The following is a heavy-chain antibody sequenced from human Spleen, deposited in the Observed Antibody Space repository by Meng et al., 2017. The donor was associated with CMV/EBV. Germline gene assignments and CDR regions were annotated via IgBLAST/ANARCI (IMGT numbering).Heavy chain of an antibody. CDR2: IKQDGGET. J-gene: IGHJ4*02. V-gene: IGHV3-7*01. CDR1: GFTFSSYW. CDR3: AKEASHSSSWYAARIDY. D-gene: IGHD6-13*01. Sequence: GGSLRLSFVASGFTFSSYWMSWFGQAPGKGLDWVANIKQDGGETYYVDSVKGRFTISRDNAKNSLYLQMSSLRAEDTAVYYCAKEASHSSSWYAARIDYWGQGTLVTVSS.